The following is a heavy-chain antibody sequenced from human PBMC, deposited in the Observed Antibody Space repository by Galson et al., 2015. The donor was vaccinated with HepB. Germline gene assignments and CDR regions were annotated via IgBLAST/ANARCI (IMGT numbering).Heavy chain of an antibody. CDR3: ARGVERGFGDLGGGMDV. CDR2: ISYDGSTK. CDR1: GFSFSNYA. D-gene: IGHD3-10*01. V-gene: IGHV3-30-3*01. J-gene: IGHJ6*02. Sequence: SLRLSCAASGFSFSNYAMHWVRQAPGKGLEWVAVISYDGSTKYYANSVKGRFTISRDNSKNTLYLQMNSLRAEDTAVYYCARGVERGFGDLGGGMDVWGQGTTVTVSS.